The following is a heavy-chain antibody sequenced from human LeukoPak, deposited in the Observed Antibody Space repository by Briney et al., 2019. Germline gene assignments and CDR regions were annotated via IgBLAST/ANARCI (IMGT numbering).Heavy chain of an antibody. D-gene: IGHD3-3*01. CDR2: IYYSGST. CDR1: GGSISSGGYY. J-gene: IGHJ4*02. V-gene: IGHV4-31*03. Sequence: SETLSLTCTVSGGSISSGGYYWSWIRQHPGKGLEWIGYIYYSGSTYYNPSLKSRVTISVDTSKNQFSLKLSSVTAADTAVYYCARFSCDFWSGYSDYWGQGTLVTVSS. CDR3: ARFSCDFWSGYSDY.